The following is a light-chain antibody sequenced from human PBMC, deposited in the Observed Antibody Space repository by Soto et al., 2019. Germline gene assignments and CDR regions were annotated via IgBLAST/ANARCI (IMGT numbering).Light chain of an antibody. V-gene: IGLV2-23*01. J-gene: IGLJ1*01. CDR2: EGS. CDR3: CSYAGSSTPYV. CDR1: SSDVGSYNL. Sequence: QSVLTQPASASGSPGQSIAISCTGTSSDVGSYNLVSWYQQHPGKAPKLMIYEGSKRPSGVSNRFSGSKSGNTASLTISGLQAEDEADYYCCSYAGSSTPYVFGTGTKVTVL.